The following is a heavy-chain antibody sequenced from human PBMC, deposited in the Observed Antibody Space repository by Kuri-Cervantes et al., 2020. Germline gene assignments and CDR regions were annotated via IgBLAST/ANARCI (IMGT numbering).Heavy chain of an antibody. D-gene: IGHD3-9*01. V-gene: IGHV4-34*01. Sequence: GSLRLSCAVYGGSFSGHYWSWIRQPPGKGLEWIGEINHSGSTNYNPSLKSRVTISVDTSKNQFSLKLSSVTAADTAVYYCARVGGDYDILTGYFSYYYYYMDVWGKGTTVTVSS. CDR1: GGSFSGHY. CDR3: ARVGGDYDILTGYFSYYYYYMDV. J-gene: IGHJ6*03. CDR2: INHSGST.